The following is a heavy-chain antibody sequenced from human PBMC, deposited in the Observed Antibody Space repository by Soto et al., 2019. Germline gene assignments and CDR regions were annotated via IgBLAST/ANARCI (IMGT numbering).Heavy chain of an antibody. CDR2: T. Sequence: TKYAQKLQGRVTMTTDTSTSTAYMELRSLRSDDTAVYYCARESPPADYWGQGTLVIVSS. J-gene: IGHJ4*02. CDR3: ARESPPADY. V-gene: IGHV1-18*01.